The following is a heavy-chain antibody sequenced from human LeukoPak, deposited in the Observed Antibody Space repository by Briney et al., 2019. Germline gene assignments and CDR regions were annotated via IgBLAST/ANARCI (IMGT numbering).Heavy chain of an antibody. V-gene: IGHV1-2*02. CDR1: GYTFASYY. CDR2: INPNSGDP. J-gene: IGHJ4*02. Sequence: ASVKVSCKASGYTFASYYMHWVRQAPGQGLEWMGIINPNSGDPNYAQNFQGRVTMTRDTSGSTVYMELNRLRSDDTAVYYCVRGGDGDRRDFDFWGQGTLVTVSS. CDR3: VRGGDGDRRDFDF. D-gene: IGHD5-24*01.